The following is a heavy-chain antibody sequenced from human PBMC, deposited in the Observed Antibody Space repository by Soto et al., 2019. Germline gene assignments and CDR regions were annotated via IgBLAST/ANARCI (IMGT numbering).Heavy chain of an antibody. J-gene: IGHJ6*02. Sequence: VGSLRLSCAASGFTFSSYWMHWVRQAPGKGLVWVSRINSDGSSTSYADSVKGRFTISRDNAKNTLYLQMNSLRAEDTAVYYCARDAAAAGFGYYYYYYGMDVWGQGTTVTVSS. CDR1: GFTFSSYW. V-gene: IGHV3-74*01. D-gene: IGHD6-13*01. CDR2: INSDGSST. CDR3: ARDAAAAGFGYYYYYYGMDV.